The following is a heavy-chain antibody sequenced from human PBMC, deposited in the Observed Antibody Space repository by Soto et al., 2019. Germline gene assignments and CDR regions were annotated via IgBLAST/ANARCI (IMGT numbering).Heavy chain of an antibody. CDR2: IYYSGST. CDR1: GGSISSGDYY. V-gene: IGHV4-30-4*01. CDR3: ARGGEDTARVGGLYYYDGMDV. J-gene: IGHJ6*02. Sequence: SETLSLTCTVSGGSISSGDYYWSWIRQPPGKGLEWIGYIYYSGSTYYNPSLKSRVTISVDTSKNQFSLKLSSVTAADTAVYYCARGGEDTARVGGLYYYDGMDVWGQGTTVTVSS. D-gene: IGHD5-18*01.